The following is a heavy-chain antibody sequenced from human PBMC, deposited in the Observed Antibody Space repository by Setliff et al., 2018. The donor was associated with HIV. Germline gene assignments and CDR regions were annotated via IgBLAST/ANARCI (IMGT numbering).Heavy chain of an antibody. J-gene: IGHJ6*03. D-gene: IGHD3-22*01. Sequence: ASVKVSCKASGYTFSSYDINWVRQATGQGLEWMGWMNPNSGNTGYAQKFQGRVTMTRGTSIGTAYMELNNLKFEDTAVYYCARARRDSYDRGRRNHYYIDVWGKGTPVTVSS. CDR2: MNPNSGNT. CDR1: GYTFSSYD. V-gene: IGHV1-8*02. CDR3: ARARRDSYDRGRRNHYYIDV.